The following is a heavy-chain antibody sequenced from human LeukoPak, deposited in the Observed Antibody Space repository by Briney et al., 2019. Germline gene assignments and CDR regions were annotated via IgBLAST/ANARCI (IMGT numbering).Heavy chain of an antibody. Sequence: GGSLRLSCAASGFTFSSYSMNWVRQAPGKRLEWVSSISSSSSYIYYADSVKGRFTISRDNAKNSLYLQMNSLRAEDTAVYYCARDSDYGSGSYHYWGQGTLVTVSS. CDR2: ISSSSSYI. V-gene: IGHV3-21*01. D-gene: IGHD3-10*01. CDR1: GFTFSSYS. J-gene: IGHJ4*02. CDR3: ARDSDYGSGSYHY.